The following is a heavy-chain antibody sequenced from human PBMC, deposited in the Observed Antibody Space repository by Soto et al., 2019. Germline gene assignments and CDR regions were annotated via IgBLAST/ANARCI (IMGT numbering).Heavy chain of an antibody. CDR1: GFPFSSYG. Sequence: QVPLVESGGGVVQPGRSLRLSCAASGFPFSSYGMHWVRQAPGKGLDWVALISYDGTNQYYADSVKGRFTVSRDNSKNTLYLHMSSLRAEDTAVYYCAGGQYYFDCCGQGTLVSVSS. CDR2: ISYDGTNQ. CDR3: AGGQYYFDC. J-gene: IGHJ4*02. D-gene: IGHD2-15*01. V-gene: IGHV3-30*03.